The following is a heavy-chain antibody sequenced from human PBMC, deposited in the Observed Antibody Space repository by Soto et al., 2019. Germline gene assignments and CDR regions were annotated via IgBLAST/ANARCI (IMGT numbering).Heavy chain of an antibody. CDR2: IYYTGNT. J-gene: IGHJ4*02. V-gene: IGHV4-39*01. D-gene: IGHD7-27*01. Sequence: PSETLSLTCTVSGGSISSGGYYWSWIRQHPGKGLEWIGYIYYTGNTFYNPSLKSRVTISVDTSRNQFSLRLSSVTAADTAVYYCARLDNTGAYQSFDYWGQGTLVTVSS. CDR3: ARLDNTGAYQSFDY. CDR1: GGSISSGGYY.